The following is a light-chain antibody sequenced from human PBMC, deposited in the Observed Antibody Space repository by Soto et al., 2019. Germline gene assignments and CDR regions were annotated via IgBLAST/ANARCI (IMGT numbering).Light chain of an antibody. CDR3: QQRSTWPQI. CDR2: GAS. Sequence: EIVLTQSPGTLSLSPGERATLSCRASQSVSSSYLAWYQQKPGQAPRLLIYGASSRATGIPDRFSGSGSGTDFTLTISSLEAEDFAVYYCQQRSTWPQIFGQGTKVDIK. V-gene: IGKV3D-20*02. J-gene: IGKJ2*01. CDR1: QSVSSSY.